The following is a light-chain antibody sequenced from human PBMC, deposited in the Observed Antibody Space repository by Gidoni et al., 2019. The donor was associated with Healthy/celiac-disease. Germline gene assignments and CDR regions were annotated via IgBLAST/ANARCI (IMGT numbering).Light chain of an antibody. CDR2: GAS. CDR3: KQYNKWPLT. V-gene: IGKV3-15*01. J-gene: IGKJ4*01. Sequence: EIVMTQSPATLSVPPGERATLSCRASQSVSSNLAWYQQKPGQAPRLLIYGASTRATGIPARFSGSGSGTEFTLTISSLQSEDVAVYYCKQYNKWPLTFGGGTKVEIK. CDR1: QSVSSN.